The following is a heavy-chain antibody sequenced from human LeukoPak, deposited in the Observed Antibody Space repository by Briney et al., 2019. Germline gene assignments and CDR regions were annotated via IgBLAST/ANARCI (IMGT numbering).Heavy chain of an antibody. V-gene: IGHV3-21*01. Sequence: GGSLRLSCAASGFTFSNYNMTWVRQAPGKGLEWVSSISSSTIYIYYADSEQGRFTISRDNARNSLYLQMNSLRADDTAVYYCARDKRSYREFDYWGQGTLVTVSS. CDR2: ISSSTIYI. J-gene: IGHJ4*02. D-gene: IGHD1-26*01. CDR1: GFTFSNYN. CDR3: ARDKRSYREFDY.